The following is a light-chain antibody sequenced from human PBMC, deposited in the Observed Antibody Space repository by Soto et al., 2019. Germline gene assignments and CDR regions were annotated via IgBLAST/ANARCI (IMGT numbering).Light chain of an antibody. Sequence: QSALTQPPSASGSPGQSVTISCTGTSSDVGGYNYVSWYQQHPGKAPKLMIYEVSKRPSGVPDRFSGSKSGNTASLTVSGLQAEDEADYYCYSYAGNNMKVFGGGTKVTVL. V-gene: IGLV2-8*01. J-gene: IGLJ2*01. CDR2: EVS. CDR1: SSDVGGYNY. CDR3: YSYAGNNMKV.